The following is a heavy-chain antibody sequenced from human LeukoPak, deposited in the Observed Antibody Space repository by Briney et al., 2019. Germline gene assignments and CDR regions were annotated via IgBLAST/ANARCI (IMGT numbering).Heavy chain of an antibody. Sequence: GGSLRLSCAASGFTFYDYAMHWVRQAPGKGLEWVSGISWNSGSIGYADSVKGRSTISRDNAKNSLYLQMNSLRAEDTALYYCVRYDYVWGSYHPWGQGTLVTVSS. CDR1: GFTFYDYA. CDR3: VRYDYVWGSYHP. J-gene: IGHJ5*02. D-gene: IGHD3-16*02. CDR2: ISWNSGSI. V-gene: IGHV3-9*01.